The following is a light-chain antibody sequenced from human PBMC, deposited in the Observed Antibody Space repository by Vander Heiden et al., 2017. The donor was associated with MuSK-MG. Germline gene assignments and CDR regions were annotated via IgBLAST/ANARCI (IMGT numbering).Light chain of an antibody. CDR3: QQDDSTPHT. Sequence: DIVMTQSPDSLAVSLGERATINCKSSQSVLYSSNNKNYLAWYQRKPGQPPKLLIYWASTRESGVPDRFSGSGSGTDFTLTISTLQAEDVAVYYCQQDDSTPHTFGQGTKVEIK. V-gene: IGKV4-1*01. CDR2: WAS. J-gene: IGKJ2*01. CDR1: QSVLYSSNNKNY.